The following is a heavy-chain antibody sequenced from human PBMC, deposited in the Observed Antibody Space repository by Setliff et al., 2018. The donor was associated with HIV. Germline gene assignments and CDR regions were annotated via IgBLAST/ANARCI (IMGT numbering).Heavy chain of an antibody. J-gene: IGHJ3*02. Sequence: LSLTCTVSGGSASNSRYYWAWIRQPPGKGLEYIGSIHYNERTYYNPSLKSRVAISIDTSKNQFSLNLTSVTAADTAVYYCARILLYDSSAYFVNAFDIWGQGTVVTVSS. D-gene: IGHD3-22*01. V-gene: IGHV4-39*01. CDR1: GGSASNSRYY. CDR3: ARILLYDSSAYFVNAFDI. CDR2: IHYNERT.